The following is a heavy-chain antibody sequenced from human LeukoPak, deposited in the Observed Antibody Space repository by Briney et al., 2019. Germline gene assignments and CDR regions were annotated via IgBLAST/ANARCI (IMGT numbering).Heavy chain of an antibody. CDR2: IKQDGSQK. V-gene: IGHV3-7*01. Sequence: GGSLRLSCAASGFTFSSYWMSWVRQAPGKGREWGANIKQDGSQKYYVDSVKGRFTISRDNAKHSLYLQMNSLRAEDTAVYYCARAPHAGWFDPWGQGTLVTVSS. J-gene: IGHJ5*02. CDR3: ARAPHAGWFDP. CDR1: GFTFSSYW.